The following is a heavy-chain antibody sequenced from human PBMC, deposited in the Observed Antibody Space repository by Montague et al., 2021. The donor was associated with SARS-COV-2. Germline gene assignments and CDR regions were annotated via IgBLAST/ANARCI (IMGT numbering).Heavy chain of an antibody. D-gene: IGHD4-23*01. J-gene: IGHJ2*01. Sequence: SETLSLTCTVSGGSISSNLFYWGWLRQTPGKALKWIGDISYTGSTYYNPSLKSRVTVAVDTSTNQFSLRLSSLTAADTAMYYCARHVDPCGGNGRIWYFDLWGHGSLVTVSS. CDR3: ARHVDPCGGNGRIWYFDL. CDR2: ISYTGST. CDR1: GGSISSNLFY. V-gene: IGHV4-39*01.